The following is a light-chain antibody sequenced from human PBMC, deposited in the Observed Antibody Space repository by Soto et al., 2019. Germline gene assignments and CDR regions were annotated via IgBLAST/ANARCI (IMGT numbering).Light chain of an antibody. V-gene: IGLV1-44*01. CDR3: AAWDDSLSGWV. Sequence: QSALTQPPSASGTPGQRVTISCSGSSSNIGSNSVDWYQQLPGAAPKLLIYSNSQRPSGVPDRISGSKSGTSASLAISGLQSEDEADYHCAAWDDSLSGWVFGGGTKVTVL. CDR2: SNS. CDR1: SSNIGSNS. J-gene: IGLJ3*02.